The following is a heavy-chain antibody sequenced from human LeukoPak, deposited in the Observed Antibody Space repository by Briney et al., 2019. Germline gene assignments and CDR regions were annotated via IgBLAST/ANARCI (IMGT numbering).Heavy chain of an antibody. J-gene: IGHJ6*03. V-gene: IGHV1-2*02. CDR3: ARDPASDRGSSWYGYNYYYYMDV. CDR1: GYTFTGYY. D-gene: IGHD6-13*01. CDR2: INPNSGGT. Sequence: ASVKVSCKASGYTFTGYYMHWVRQAPGQGLEWMGWINPNSGGTNYAQKFQGRVTMTRDTSISTAYMELSRLRSDDTAVYYCARDPASDRGSSWYGYNYYYYMDVWGKGTTVTVSS.